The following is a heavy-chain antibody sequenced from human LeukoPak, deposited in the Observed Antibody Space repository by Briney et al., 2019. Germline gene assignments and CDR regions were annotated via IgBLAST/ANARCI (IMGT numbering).Heavy chain of an antibody. Sequence: PSETLSLTCAVYGGSFSGYYWSWIRQPPGKGLEWIGEINHSGSTNYNPSLKSRVTISVDTSKNQFSLKQSSVTAADTAVYYCARWGGGSYYDFDYWGQGTLVTVSS. CDR2: INHSGST. J-gene: IGHJ4*02. V-gene: IGHV4-34*01. D-gene: IGHD1-26*01. CDR3: ARWGGGSYYDFDY. CDR1: GGSFSGYY.